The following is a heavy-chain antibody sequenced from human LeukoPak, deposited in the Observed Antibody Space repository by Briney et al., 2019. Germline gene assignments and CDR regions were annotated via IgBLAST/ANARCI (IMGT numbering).Heavy chain of an antibody. D-gene: IGHD2-21*01. Sequence: ASVKVSCKASGYTFTGYYMHWVRQAPGQGLEWMGWINPNSGGTNYAQKFQGRVTMTRDTSISTAYMELSRLRSEDTAVYYCAREAYCGGDCYSSGMDVWGQGTTVTVSS. CDR1: GYTFTGYY. CDR3: AREAYCGGDCYSSGMDV. CDR2: INPNSGGT. J-gene: IGHJ6*02. V-gene: IGHV1-2*02.